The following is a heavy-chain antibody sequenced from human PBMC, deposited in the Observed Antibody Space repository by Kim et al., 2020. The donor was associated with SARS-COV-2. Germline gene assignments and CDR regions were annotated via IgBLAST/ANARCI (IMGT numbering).Heavy chain of an antibody. CDR3: SSGPYGSGWHGGYFDC. Sequence: GGSLRLSCAASGFTFSSSWMHWVRQAPGKGLEWVANIKQDGGENYYVYSVKGRVSISSYNAKTSQYLQMNSLSAEDTAVYFCSSGPYGSGWHGGYFDC. J-gene: IGHJ4*03. CDR2: IKQDGGEN. V-gene: IGHV3-7*03. CDR1: GFTFSSSW. D-gene: IGHD6-19*01.